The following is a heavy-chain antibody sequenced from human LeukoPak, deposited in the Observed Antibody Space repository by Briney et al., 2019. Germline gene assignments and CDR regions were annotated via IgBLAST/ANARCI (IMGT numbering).Heavy chain of an antibody. Sequence: GGSLRLSCAASGFTFSSYAMHWVRQAPGKGLEWVAVISYDGSNKYYADSVKGRFTISRDNSKNTLYLQMNSLRAEDTAVYYCARGYYYDSSGYSDAFDIWGQGTMVTVSS. CDR1: GFTFSSYA. CDR3: ARGYYYDSSGYSDAFDI. V-gene: IGHV3-30-3*01. CDR2: ISYDGSNK. J-gene: IGHJ3*02. D-gene: IGHD3-22*01.